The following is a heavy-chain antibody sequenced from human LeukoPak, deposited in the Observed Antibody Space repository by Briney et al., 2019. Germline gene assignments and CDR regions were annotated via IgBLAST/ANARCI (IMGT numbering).Heavy chain of an antibody. CDR1: GYTFTNYY. J-gene: IGHJ5*02. V-gene: IGHV1-46*01. CDR2: IKVSGGST. Sequence: GASVKVSCKASGYTFTNYYMHWVRQAPGQGFEWMGIIKVSGGSTSYAQKFQGRVTMTRDTSTSTVYMELRSLRSEDTAVYYCARGGGDDSAAPFDLWGQGALVTVSS. D-gene: IGHD2-21*02. CDR3: ARGGGDDSAAPFDL.